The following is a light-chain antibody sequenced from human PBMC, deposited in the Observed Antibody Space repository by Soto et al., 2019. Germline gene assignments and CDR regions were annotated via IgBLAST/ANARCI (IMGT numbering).Light chain of an antibody. CDR1: SSNIGSNT. Sequence: QYALTPPPSASGTPGQRVTISCSGSSSNIGSNTVNWFQHLPGTAPKLLIYRNNQRPSGVSDRFSGSKSGTSASLAISGLQSEDEADYYCAAWDDSLNGYVFGSGTKVTVL. CDR3: AAWDDSLNGYV. J-gene: IGLJ1*01. V-gene: IGLV1-44*01. CDR2: RNN.